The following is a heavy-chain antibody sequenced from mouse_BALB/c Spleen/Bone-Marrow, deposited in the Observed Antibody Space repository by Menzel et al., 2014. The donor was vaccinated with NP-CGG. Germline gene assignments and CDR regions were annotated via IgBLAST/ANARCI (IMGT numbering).Heavy chain of an antibody. CDR3: ARERTGFDY. CDR1: GFTFSYFG. CDR2: ISSGSSII. J-gene: IGHJ2*01. V-gene: IGHV5-17*02. Sequence: EVHLVESGGGLVQPGGSRKLSCAASGFTFSYFGMHWVRQAPEKGLEWVAYISSGSSIIYYADTVKGRFTISRDNPKNTPFLQMTSLRSEDTAMYYCARERTGFDYWGQGTTLTVSS. D-gene: IGHD4-1*01.